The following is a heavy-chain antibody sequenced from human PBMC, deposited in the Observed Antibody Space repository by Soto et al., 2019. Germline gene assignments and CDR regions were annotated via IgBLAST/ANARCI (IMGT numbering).Heavy chain of an antibody. V-gene: IGHV2-5*02. D-gene: IGHD2-2*01. CDR1: GFSLTTSGVG. J-gene: IGHJ5*02. CDR2: IYWDDDK. Sequence: SGPTLVNPTQTLTLTCTFSGFSLTTSGVGVGWIRQPPGKALEWLALIYWDDDKRYSPSLRGRLTITKDTSKNQVVLAMTNMDPVDTATYYCAHHTITPATNWFDPWGLGTLVTVSS. CDR3: AHHTITPATNWFDP.